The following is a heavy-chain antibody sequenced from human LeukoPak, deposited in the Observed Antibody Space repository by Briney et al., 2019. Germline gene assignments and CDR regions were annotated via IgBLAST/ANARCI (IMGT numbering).Heavy chain of an antibody. CDR3: ARGITTGAPY. CDR2: INPNSAGT. CDR1: GYTFTGYY. V-gene: IGHV1-2*02. J-gene: IGHJ4*02. Sequence: ASVKVSCKASGYTFTGYYMHWVRQAPGQGLEWMGWINPNSAGTNYAHNFQGRVTMTRDTSTNTAYIDLSSLRSDDTAVYYCARGITTGAPYWGQGTLVTVSS. D-gene: IGHD1-1*01.